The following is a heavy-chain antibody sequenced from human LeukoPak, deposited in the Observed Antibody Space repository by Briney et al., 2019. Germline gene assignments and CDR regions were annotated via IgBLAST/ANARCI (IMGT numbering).Heavy chain of an antibody. V-gene: IGHV4-59*01. CDR3: ARERGNKKDY. CDR2: IYYSGST. D-gene: IGHD3-16*01. Sequence: SETLSLTCTVSGGSISSYYWSWIRHPPGKGLEWIGYIYYSGSTNYNPSLKSRVTISVDTSKNQFSLKLSSVTAADTAVYYCARERGNKKDYWGQGTLVTVSS. CDR1: GGSISSYY. J-gene: IGHJ4*02.